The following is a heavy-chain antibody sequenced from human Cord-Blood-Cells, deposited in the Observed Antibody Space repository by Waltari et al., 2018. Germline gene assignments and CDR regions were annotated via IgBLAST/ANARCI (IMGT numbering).Heavy chain of an antibody. Sequence: EVQLVESGGGLVQPGGSLRLSCAASGFTVSSNYMSWVRQAPGKGLEWVSVIYSGGSTYDADSVKCRFTISRDNSKNTLYLQMNSLRAEDTSVYYCARGGGELLWFRELLYYFDYWGQGTLVTVSS. CDR2: IYSGGST. CDR1: GFTVSSNY. D-gene: IGHD3-10*01. J-gene: IGHJ4*02. V-gene: IGHV3-66*01. CDR3: ARGGGELLWFRELLYYFDY.